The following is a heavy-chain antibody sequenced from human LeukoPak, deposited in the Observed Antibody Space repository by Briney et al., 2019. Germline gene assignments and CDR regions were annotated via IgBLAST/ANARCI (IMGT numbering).Heavy chain of an antibody. V-gene: IGHV4-4*02. D-gene: IGHD6-13*01. CDR2: IYHSGST. Sequence: PSETLSLTCAVSGGSISSSNWWSWVRQPPGKGLEWIGEIYHSGSTNYNPSLKSRVTISVDTSKNQFSLKLSSVTAADTAVYYCARLMDGFSSSWYGRWGQGTLVTVSS. CDR3: ARLMDGFSSSWYGR. CDR1: GGSISSSNW. J-gene: IGHJ4*02.